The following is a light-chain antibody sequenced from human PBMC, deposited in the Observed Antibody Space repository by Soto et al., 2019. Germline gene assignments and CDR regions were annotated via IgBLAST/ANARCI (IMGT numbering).Light chain of an antibody. V-gene: IGLV1-44*01. J-gene: IGLJ2*01. CDR3: AAWDDRLNGRV. CDR1: SSNIGGNT. Sequence: QSVLTQPPSASGTPGQRVTISCSGSSSNIGGNTVNWYQHLPGTAPKLLIYNNNQRPSGVPDRFSGSRSGTSASLAISGLQSEDEADYYCAAWDDRLNGRVFGGGTKLTVL. CDR2: NNN.